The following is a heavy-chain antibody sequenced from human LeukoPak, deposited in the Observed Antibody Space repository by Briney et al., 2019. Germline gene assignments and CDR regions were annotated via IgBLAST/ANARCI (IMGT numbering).Heavy chain of an antibody. D-gene: IGHD5-24*01. CDR1: GGSISGYY. CDR2: IYYSGIT. Sequence: PSETLSLTCTVSGGSISGYYWSWIRQPPGKGLEWIGYIYYSGITNYNPSLKSRVTISVDTSKNQFSLKLSSVTAADTAVYYCARGADGYNYRSDYWGQGTLVTVSS. CDR3: ARGADGYNYRSDY. V-gene: IGHV4-59*01. J-gene: IGHJ4*02.